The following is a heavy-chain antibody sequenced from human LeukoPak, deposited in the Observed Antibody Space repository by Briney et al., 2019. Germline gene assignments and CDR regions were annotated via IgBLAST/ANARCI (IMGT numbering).Heavy chain of an antibody. V-gene: IGHV3-23*01. D-gene: IGHD6-19*01. J-gene: IGHJ4*02. CDR3: ARSIAVAGDLDS. CDR1: GFTFSSYA. Sequence: GGSLRLSCAASGFTFSSYAMSWVRRAPGKGLEWVSAISGSGGSTYYADSVKGRFTISRDNAKGSLYLQMNNLRAEDTAVYYCARSIAVAGDLDSWGQGTLVTVSS. CDR2: ISGSGGST.